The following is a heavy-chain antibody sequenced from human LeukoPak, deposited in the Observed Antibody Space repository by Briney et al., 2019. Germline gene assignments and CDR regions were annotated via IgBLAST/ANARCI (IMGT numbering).Heavy chain of an antibody. V-gene: IGHV1-18*04. CDR1: GYIFTSYG. J-gene: IGHJ4*02. CDR3: ARALAAAAGRRAGMMGD. D-gene: IGHD6-13*01. Sequence: ASVKVSCKASGYIFTSYGISWVRQAPGQGLEWMGWISVYNGNTNYIQKFQGRVTMTTDMSTSTVYMELSSLRSEDTAVYYCARALAAAAGRRAGMMGDWGQGTLVTVSS. CDR2: ISVYNGNT.